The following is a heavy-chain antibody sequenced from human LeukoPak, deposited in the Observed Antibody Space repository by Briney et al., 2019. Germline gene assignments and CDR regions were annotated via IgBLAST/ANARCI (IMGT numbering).Heavy chain of an antibody. Sequence: GGSLRLSCAASGFTFSNYWMYWVRQAPGKGLVWVSRVNIDGSSTSHADSVKGRFTISRDNSKNTVYLQMSSLSAEDTALYYCARSDGYCAGGSCSPDYWGQGTLVTVSS. CDR3: ARSDGYCAGGSCSPDY. D-gene: IGHD2-8*02. V-gene: IGHV3-74*01. CDR1: GFTFSNYW. CDR2: VNIDGSST. J-gene: IGHJ4*02.